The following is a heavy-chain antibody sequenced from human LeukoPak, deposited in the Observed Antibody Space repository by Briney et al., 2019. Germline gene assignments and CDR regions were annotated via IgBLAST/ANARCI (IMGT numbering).Heavy chain of an antibody. J-gene: IGHJ4*02. CDR1: GFTFSSYG. CDR3: AKGADDYYGSGNCFDY. CDR2: IRYDGTNK. Sequence: PGGSLRLSCAASGFTFSSYGMHWVRQAPGKGLEWVTFIRYDGTNKYYADSVKGRFAISRDNSKNTLYLQMNSLRAEDTAVYYCAKGADDYYGSGNCFDYWGQGTLVTVSS. D-gene: IGHD3-10*01. V-gene: IGHV3-30*02.